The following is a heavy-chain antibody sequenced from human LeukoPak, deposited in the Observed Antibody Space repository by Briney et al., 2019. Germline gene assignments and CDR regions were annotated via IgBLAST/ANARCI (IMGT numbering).Heavy chain of an antibody. CDR1: GFTFSTYA. CDR3: AKDGFVPPPHISSSGRPYYFDY. J-gene: IGHJ4*02. D-gene: IGHD6-13*01. CDR2: ISGSGGGT. Sequence: PGRSLRLSCAASGFTFSTYAMSWVRQAPGKGLEWVSTISGSGGGTYFADSVKGRFTISRDNSKNTLYLQMNNLRAEDTAVYYCAKDGFVPPPHISSSGRPYYFDYWGRGTLVTVSS. V-gene: IGHV3-23*01.